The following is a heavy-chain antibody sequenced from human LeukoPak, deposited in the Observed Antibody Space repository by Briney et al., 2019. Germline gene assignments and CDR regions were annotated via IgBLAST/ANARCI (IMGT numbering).Heavy chain of an antibody. J-gene: IGHJ5*02. CDR1: GYTFTSYY. D-gene: IGHD5-12*01. CDR3: ATEQEWLRGQGWFDP. Sequence: ASVKVSCKASGYTFTSYYMHWVRQAPGQGLEWMGIINPSGGSTSYAQKFQGRVTMTRDMSTSTVYMELSSLRSDDTAVYYCATEQEWLRGQGWFDPWGQGTLVTVSS. V-gene: IGHV1-46*01. CDR2: INPSGGST.